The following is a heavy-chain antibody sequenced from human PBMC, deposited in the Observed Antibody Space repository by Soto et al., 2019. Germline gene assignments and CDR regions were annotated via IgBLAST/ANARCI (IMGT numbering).Heavy chain of an antibody. CDR3: ARRIPFGYGMDV. J-gene: IGHJ6*02. Sequence: ASVKVSCKTSGYTFTAYDIYWVRQAPGQGLEWMGWIRAYNGDTNYAQKFQTRVTMTTDKSTDTAYMDLRSLRAEDVAVYYCARRIPFGYGMDVWGQGTTVTVSS. V-gene: IGHV1-18*03. CDR2: IRAYNGDT. D-gene: IGHD2-21*01. CDR1: GYTFTAYD.